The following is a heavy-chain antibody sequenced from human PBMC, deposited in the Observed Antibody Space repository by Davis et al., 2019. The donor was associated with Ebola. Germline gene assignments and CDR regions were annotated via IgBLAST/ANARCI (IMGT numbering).Heavy chain of an antibody. Sequence: ASALVSCRASGYTFTGYYMRWGRQPPGQGLEWMGRFNPNSGGTNYAQKFQGRVTMTRNTSISTAYMELSSLRSEDTAVYYCARGALARRRMTIFWPNPGIDVWGKGTTVTVSS. CDR1: GYTFTGYY. CDR3: ARGALARRRMTIFWPNPGIDV. V-gene: IGHV1-2*06. J-gene: IGHJ6*04. D-gene: IGHD3-9*01. CDR2: FNPNSGGT.